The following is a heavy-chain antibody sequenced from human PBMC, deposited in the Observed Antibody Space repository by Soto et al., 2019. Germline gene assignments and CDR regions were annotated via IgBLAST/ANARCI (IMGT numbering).Heavy chain of an antibody. V-gene: IGHV3-21*01. Sequence: EVQLVESGGGLVKPGGSLRLSCAASGFTFSSYSMNWVRQAPGKGLEWISSISSSGSYIYYADSVKGRFTISRDNAKNSLYLQMNSLRAEDTAVYYCARREVLGDDSNHDYYYYYMDVWGKGTTVTVSS. CDR3: ARREVLGDDSNHDYYYYYMDV. CDR2: ISSSGSYI. J-gene: IGHJ6*03. D-gene: IGHD4-4*01. CDR1: GFTFSSYS.